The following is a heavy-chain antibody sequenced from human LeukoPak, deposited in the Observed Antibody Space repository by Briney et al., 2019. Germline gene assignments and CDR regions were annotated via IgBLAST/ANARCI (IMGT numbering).Heavy chain of an antibody. V-gene: IGHV3-21*01. D-gene: IGHD3-22*01. CDR3: ASGFPHRDYYDSSGYYLFDY. Sequence: PGGSLRLSCAASGFTFSSYSMNWVRQAPGKGLEWVSSISSSSSYIYYADSVKGRFTFSRDNAKNSLYLQMNSLRAEDTAVYYCASGFPHRDYYDSSGYYLFDYWGQGTLVTVSS. J-gene: IGHJ4*02. CDR1: GFTFSSYS. CDR2: ISSSSSYI.